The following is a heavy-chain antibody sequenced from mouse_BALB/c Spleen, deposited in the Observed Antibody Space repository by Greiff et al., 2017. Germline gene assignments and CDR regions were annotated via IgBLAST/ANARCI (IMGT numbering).Heavy chain of an antibody. J-gene: IGHJ4*01. CDR2: IDPANGNT. CDR1: GFNIKDTY. D-gene: IGHD2-4*01. CDR3: ACRYDNDLYYAMDY. Sequence: EVQLQQSGAELVKPGASVKLSCTASGFNIKDTYMHWVKQRPEQGLEWIGRIDPANGNTKYDPKFQGKATITADTSSNTAYLQLSSLTSEDTAVYYGACRYDNDLYYAMDYWGQGTSVTVSS. V-gene: IGHV14-3*02.